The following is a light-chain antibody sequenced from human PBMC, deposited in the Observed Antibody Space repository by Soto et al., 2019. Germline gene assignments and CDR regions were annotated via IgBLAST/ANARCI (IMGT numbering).Light chain of an antibody. V-gene: IGLV9-49*01. CDR1: SGYSNYK. CDR2: VGTGGIVG. CDR3: GADHGSGSNFVYV. J-gene: IGLJ7*01. Sequence: QSVLTRPPSASASLGASVTLTCTLSSGYSNYKVDWYQQRPGKGPRFVMRVGTGGIVGSKGDGIPDRFSVLGSGLNRYLTIKNIQEEDESDYHCGADHGSGSNFVYVFGGGTQLTVL.